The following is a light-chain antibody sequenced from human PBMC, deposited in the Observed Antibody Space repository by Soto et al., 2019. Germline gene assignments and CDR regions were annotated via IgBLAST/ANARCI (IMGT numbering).Light chain of an antibody. V-gene: IGLV3-21*02. CDR1: NIGSKS. CDR2: DDL. CDR3: QVWHSGSDHWV. Sequence: SYELTQPPSVSVAPGQTARISCGGHNIGSKSVHWYQQKPGQAPVLVVHDDLDRPSGIPERFSGSNSGNTATLTISRAEAGDEADYYCQVWHSGSDHWVFGGGTKLTVL. J-gene: IGLJ3*02.